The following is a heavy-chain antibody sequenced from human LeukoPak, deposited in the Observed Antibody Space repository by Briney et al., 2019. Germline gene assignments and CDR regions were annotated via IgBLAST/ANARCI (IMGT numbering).Heavy chain of an antibody. CDR2: ISYDGSNK. Sequence: PGGSLRLSCAAFGFTFSSYGMHWVRQAPGKGLEWVAVISYDGSNKYYADSVKGRFTVSRDNSKNTLYLQVNSLRAEDTAVYYCAKASSGYYFDYWGQGTLVTVSS. V-gene: IGHV3-30*18. D-gene: IGHD3-22*01. CDR1: GFTFSSYG. J-gene: IGHJ4*02. CDR3: AKASSGYYFDY.